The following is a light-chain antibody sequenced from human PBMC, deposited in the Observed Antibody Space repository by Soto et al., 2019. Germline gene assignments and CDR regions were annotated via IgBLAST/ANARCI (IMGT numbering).Light chain of an antibody. V-gene: IGLV4-69*01. Sequence: QLVLTQSPSASASLGASVKLTCTLSSGHSSYAIAWHQQQPEKGPRYLMKLNSDGSHSKGHGIPDRFSGSSAGAERYLTISSLQSEDEADYYCQTWGTGIHVVFGGGTKVTVL. J-gene: IGLJ2*01. CDR2: LNSDGSH. CDR1: SGHSSYA. CDR3: QTWGTGIHVV.